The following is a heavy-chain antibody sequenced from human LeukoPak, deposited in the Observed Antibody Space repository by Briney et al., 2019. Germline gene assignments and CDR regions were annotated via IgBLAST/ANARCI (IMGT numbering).Heavy chain of an antibody. CDR2: TYYRSN. D-gene: IGHD1/OR15-1a*01. CDR1: GDSLSSSRDA. V-gene: IGHV6-1*01. Sequence: SQTLSLTCAISGDSLSSSRDAWNWIRQPPSRGLEWLGRTYYRSNDYAVSVKTRMTINVDASKNQVSLQLSSVTPEDTAVYYCARGRNNAFDIWGQGTMVTVS. CDR3: ARGRNNAFDI. J-gene: IGHJ3*02.